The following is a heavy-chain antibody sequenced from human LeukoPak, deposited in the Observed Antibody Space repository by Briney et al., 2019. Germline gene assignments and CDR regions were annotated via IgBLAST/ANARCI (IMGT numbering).Heavy chain of an antibody. V-gene: IGHV3-48*02. D-gene: IGHD4-17*01. CDR2: ISSSSSNI. Sequence: PGGSLRLSCAASGLTFSSYNMNWVRQAPGKGLEWVSYISSSSSNIQYADSVKGRFTISRDNAKNSLYLQMNSLRDEDTAVHYCARSGDYGDYTGYWGQGTLVTVSS. CDR3: ARSGDYGDYTGY. CDR1: GLTFSSYN. J-gene: IGHJ4*02.